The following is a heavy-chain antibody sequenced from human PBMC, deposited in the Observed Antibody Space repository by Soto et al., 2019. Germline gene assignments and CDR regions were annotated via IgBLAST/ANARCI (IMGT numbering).Heavy chain of an antibody. D-gene: IGHD2-21*01. CDR1: GYSFTSYW. J-gene: IGHJ3*01. CDR3: ARRHKSLHLDL. Sequence: GESLKISCKGSGYSFTSYWITWVRQMPGKGLEWMGRIDPSDSDTNYSPSFQGRVTISADKSISTAYLQWNSLKASDTAMYYCARRHKSLHLDLWGQGTMVTVSS. V-gene: IGHV5-10-1*01. CDR2: IDPSDSDT.